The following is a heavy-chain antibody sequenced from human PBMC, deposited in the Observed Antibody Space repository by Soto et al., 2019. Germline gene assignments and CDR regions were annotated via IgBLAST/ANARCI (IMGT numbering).Heavy chain of an antibody. Sequence: QAYLVESGGGVVQPGRSLRLSCAASGFSFSTFALHWVGQAPGEGLEWVALISHDGRNEKYAESVKGRFTISRDNSKNTVYMQMDSLRLEDTGVYYCARDGLPDDFRSGGYWFDPWGQGTQVTVSS. CDR2: ISHDGRNE. CDR1: GFSFSTFA. J-gene: IGHJ5*02. CDR3: ARDGLPDDFRSGGYWFDP. D-gene: IGHD3-3*01. V-gene: IGHV3-30-3*01.